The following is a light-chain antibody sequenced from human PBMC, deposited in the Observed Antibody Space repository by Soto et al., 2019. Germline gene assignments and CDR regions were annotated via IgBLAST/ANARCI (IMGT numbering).Light chain of an antibody. CDR3: QQYDHVPVT. J-gene: IGKJ5*01. CDR2: WAS. V-gene: IGKV4-1*01. Sequence: DIVMTQSPDSLSVPLGERATISCKPSQTLLYSSNNKNYLAWFQQKPGQPPKLLIYWASTRNSGVPNRFSGSGSGTDFTLSISGLQAEDAAIYYCQQYDHVPVTFGQGTRLEI. CDR1: QTLLYSSNNKNY.